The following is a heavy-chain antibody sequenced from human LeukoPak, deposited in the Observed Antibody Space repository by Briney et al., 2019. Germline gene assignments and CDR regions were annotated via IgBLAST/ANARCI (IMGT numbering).Heavy chain of an antibody. V-gene: IGHV3-66*01. Sequence: GGSLRLSCAASGFTGSSKYMSWVRQAPGKGLEWVSVIYSSGGNTYYADSVKGRFTISRGNSKNMLYLQMNSLRAEDTAVYYCARDSSVSSSDYYPLGYWGQGILVTVSS. CDR3: ARDSSVSSSDYYPLGY. J-gene: IGHJ4*02. CDR2: IYSSGGNT. CDR1: GFTGSSKY. D-gene: IGHD3-22*01.